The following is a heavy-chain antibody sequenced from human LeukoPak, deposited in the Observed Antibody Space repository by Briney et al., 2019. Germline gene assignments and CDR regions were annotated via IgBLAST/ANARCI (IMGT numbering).Heavy chain of an antibody. CDR2: IFHSGSI. Sequence: PSETLSLTCTVSGGSVSDGYYYWNWIRQPPGKGLEWIGYIFHSGSINNNPSLKSRVTISVDTSKNQFSLKLTSVTAADTAVYYCARAPQPTSYGDYGKRYFDLWGCGTLVTVSS. CDR1: GGSVSDGYYY. D-gene: IGHD4-17*01. J-gene: IGHJ2*01. V-gene: IGHV4-61*01. CDR3: ARAPQPTSYGDYGKRYFDL.